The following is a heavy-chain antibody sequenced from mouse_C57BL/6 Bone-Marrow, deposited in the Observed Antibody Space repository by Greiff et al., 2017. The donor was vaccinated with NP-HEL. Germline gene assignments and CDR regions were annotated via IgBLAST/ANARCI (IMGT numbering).Heavy chain of an antibody. CDR1: GYTFTSYG. CDR2: IYPRRCHP. J-gene: IGHJ2*01. V-gene: IGHV1-81*01. D-gene: IGHD2-5*01. CDR3: ARGGVYYSNYSYYFDY. Sequence: QVHVKPSCSSLSRPCSSVPLSFPSSGYTFTSYGISWVKQRTGQGLEWIGEIYPRRCHPYYNEKFKGKATLTADKSSSTAYMELRSLTSEDSAVYFCARGGVYYSNYSYYFDYWGQGTTLTVSS.